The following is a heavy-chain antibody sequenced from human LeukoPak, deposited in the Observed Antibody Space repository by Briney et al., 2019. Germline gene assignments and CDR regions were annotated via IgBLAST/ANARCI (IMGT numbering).Heavy chain of an antibody. Sequence: SQTLSLTCTVSGGSISSGSYYWRWLRQPAGKGLEWCGRIYTSGSTNYNPSLKRRVTISVDSSKNQFSLTLSSVTAADTAVYYCARFDGIPGWFDPWGQGTLVTVSS. J-gene: IGHJ5*02. CDR3: ARFDGIPGWFDP. D-gene: IGHD1-1*01. CDR2: IYTSGST. V-gene: IGHV4-61*02. CDR1: GGSISSGSYY.